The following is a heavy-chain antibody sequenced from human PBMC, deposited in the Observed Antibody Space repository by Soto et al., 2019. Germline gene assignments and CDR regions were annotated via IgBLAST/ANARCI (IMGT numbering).Heavy chain of an antibody. CDR3: ARRVYCVSDSSCSNHFDY. Sequence: EVQLLESGGGLEQTGGSVRLSCAASGFSFSSYVMGWVRQAPGKGLEWVSVISGGGGATYYADSVKGRFTISRDNSKNTLFLQMSSLRAEDTAVYHCARRVYCVSDSSCSNHFDYWGQGTQVVVSS. J-gene: IGHJ4*02. CDR2: ISGGGGAT. V-gene: IGHV3-23*01. D-gene: IGHD2-21*01. CDR1: GFSFSSYV.